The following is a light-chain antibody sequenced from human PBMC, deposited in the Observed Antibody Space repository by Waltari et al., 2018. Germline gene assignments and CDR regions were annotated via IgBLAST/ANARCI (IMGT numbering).Light chain of an antibody. V-gene: IGKV1-39*01. CDR2: AAS. J-gene: IGKJ1*01. Sequence: DIQMTQSPSSLSASVADSVTITCRASQRISNFLNWYQQKPGKAPKLLIYAASSLQSGVPSRFSGSGSGTDFTLTISSLQPDDFATYYCQQSNSNPQTFGQGTKVETK. CDR1: QRISNF. CDR3: QQSNSNPQT.